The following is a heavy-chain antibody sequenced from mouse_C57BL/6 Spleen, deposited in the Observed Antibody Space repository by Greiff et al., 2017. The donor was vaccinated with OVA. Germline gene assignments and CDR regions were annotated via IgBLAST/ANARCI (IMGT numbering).Heavy chain of an antibody. V-gene: IGHV1-62-2*01. Sequence: QVQLKESGAELVKPGASVKLSCKASGYTFTEYTIHWVKQRSGQGLEWIGWFYPGSGSIKYNEKFKDKATLTADKSSSTVYMELSRLTSEDSAVDFCARHEGGSSYRYYAMDYWGQGTSVTVSS. CDR3: ARHEGGSSYRYYAMDY. D-gene: IGHD1-1*01. CDR1: GYTFTEYT. CDR2: FYPGSGSI. J-gene: IGHJ4*01.